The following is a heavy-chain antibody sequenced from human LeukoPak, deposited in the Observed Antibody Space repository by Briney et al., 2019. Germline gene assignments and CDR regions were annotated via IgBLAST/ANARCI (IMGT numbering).Heavy chain of an antibody. CDR1: GYSISSGYY. V-gene: IGHV4-38-2*02. CDR2: IYHSGTT. CDR3: ARGGKFTMIVVAPPRPMDV. Sequence: PSETLSLTCTVSGYSISSGYYWGWIRQPPGKGLEWIGSIYHSGTTYYNPSLKSRVTISVDTSKNQFSLKLSSVTAADTAVYYCARGGKFTMIVVAPPRPMDVWGKGTTVTVSS. J-gene: IGHJ6*03. D-gene: IGHD3-22*01.